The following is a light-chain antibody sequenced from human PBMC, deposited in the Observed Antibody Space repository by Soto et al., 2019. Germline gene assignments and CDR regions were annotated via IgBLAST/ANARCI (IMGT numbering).Light chain of an antibody. CDR3: QQYNSYSRT. Sequence: DIQMTQSPSTLSASVGDRVTITCRASQSIVRWLAWYQQKPGKAPKLLIYDASSLESGVPSRFSGSGSGTECTLTISSLQPDDFATYYCQQYNSYSRTFGQGTKGELK. V-gene: IGKV1-5*01. J-gene: IGKJ1*01. CDR1: QSIVRW. CDR2: DAS.